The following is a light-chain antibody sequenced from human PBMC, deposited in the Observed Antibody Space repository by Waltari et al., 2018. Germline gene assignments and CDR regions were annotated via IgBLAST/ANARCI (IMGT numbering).Light chain of an antibody. CDR2: DVF. J-gene: IGKJ4*01. V-gene: IGKV3-11*01. CDR3: QQRRSWPLT. Sequence: EIVLTQSPATLSLSPGDRATLSCRASQSVYSYLGWYQQKPGQAPRLLIYDVFNRATGIPARFSGSGSGTDFTLTISSLEPEDFAVYYCQQRRSWPLTFGGGTKVEIK. CDR1: QSVYSY.